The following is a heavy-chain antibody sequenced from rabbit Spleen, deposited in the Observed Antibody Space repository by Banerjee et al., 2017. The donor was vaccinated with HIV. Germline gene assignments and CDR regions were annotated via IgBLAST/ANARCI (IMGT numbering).Heavy chain of an antibody. Sequence: QEQLVESGGGLVQPEGSLTLTCTASGFSFSSSYWMCWVRQAPGKGLEWIGCIHTGDRTTYYASWAKGRFTVSKTSSTTVTLQMTSLTAADTATYFCARGRYGDNSRYFGLWGPGTLVTVS. D-gene: IGHD2-1*01. CDR2: IHTGDRTT. J-gene: IGHJ6*01. CDR3: ARGRYGDNSRYFGL. V-gene: IGHV1S45*01. CDR1: GFSFSSSYW.